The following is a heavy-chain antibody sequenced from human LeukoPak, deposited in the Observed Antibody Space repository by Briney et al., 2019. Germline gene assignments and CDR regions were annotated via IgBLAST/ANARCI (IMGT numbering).Heavy chain of an antibody. CDR1: GFTFSNAW. CDR2: IKSKTDGGTT. Sequence: PGGSLRLSCAASGFTFSNAWMSWVRQAPGKGLEWVGRIKSKTDGGTTDYAAPVKGRFTISRDDSKNTLYLQMNSLKTEDTAVYYCTTGISVTTEGETFDYWGQGTLVTVSP. D-gene: IGHD4-17*01. CDR3: TTGISVTTEGETFDY. V-gene: IGHV3-15*01. J-gene: IGHJ4*02.